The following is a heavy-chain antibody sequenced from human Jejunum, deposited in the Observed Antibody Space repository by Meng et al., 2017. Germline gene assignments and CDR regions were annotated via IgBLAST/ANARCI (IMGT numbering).Heavy chain of an antibody. CDR3: ARDRGTTTFQFDY. J-gene: IGHJ4*02. D-gene: IGHD1/OR15-1a*01. CDR2: IYTGGAT. V-gene: IGHV3-66*02. CDR1: GFTVSNYY. Sequence: GESLKISCAASGFTVSNYYMNWVRQAPGKGLEWISVIYTGGATYYADSVKGRFTISRDNSKNMLYLQMNSLRAEDTAVYYCARDRGTTTFQFDYWGQGTLVTVSS.